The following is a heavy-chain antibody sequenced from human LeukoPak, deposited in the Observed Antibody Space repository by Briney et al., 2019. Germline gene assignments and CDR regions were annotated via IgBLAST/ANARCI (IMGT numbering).Heavy chain of an antibody. CDR1: GFTFSSYA. D-gene: IGHD3-10*01. Sequence: PGGSLRLSCAASGFTFSSYAMNWVRQAPGKGLEWVSTISGSGGSKHYADSVEGRFNISRDNSKNTVDLQMNSLRAEDTAIYYCAKLTSASGAYGVDVWGQGTTVTVSS. CDR3: AKLTSASGAYGVDV. CDR2: ISGSGGSK. V-gene: IGHV3-23*01. J-gene: IGHJ6*02.